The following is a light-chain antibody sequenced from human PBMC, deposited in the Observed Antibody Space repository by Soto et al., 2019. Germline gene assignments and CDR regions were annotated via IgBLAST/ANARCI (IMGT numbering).Light chain of an antibody. Sequence: EIVLTQSPGTRSLSPGERATLSCRASQSVRNNYLAWYQQKPGQAPRLLIYGASNRATGIPDRFSGSGSGTDFTLTISRMEPEDFAVYYCQQYGSAGTFGQGTKVDIK. J-gene: IGKJ1*01. CDR1: QSVRNNY. CDR2: GAS. V-gene: IGKV3-20*01. CDR3: QQYGSAGT.